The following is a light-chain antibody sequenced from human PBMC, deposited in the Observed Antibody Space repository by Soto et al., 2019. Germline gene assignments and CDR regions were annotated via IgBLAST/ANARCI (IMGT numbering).Light chain of an antibody. Sequence: QAVVTQEPSLTVSPGGTVTLTCASSTGAVTSGHHPNWFQQKPGQAPRPLIYSTSNKHSWTPARFPGSLLGGKAALTLSGVQPEDEAEYYCLLYYGGAYVFGSGTKVTVL. J-gene: IGLJ1*01. V-gene: IGLV7-43*01. CDR1: TGAVTSGHH. CDR3: LLYYGGAYV. CDR2: STS.